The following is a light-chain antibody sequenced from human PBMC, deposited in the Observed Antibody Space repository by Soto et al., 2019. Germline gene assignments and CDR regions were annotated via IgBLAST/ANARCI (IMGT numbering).Light chain of an antibody. CDR3: QSADSRGTYVV. CDR1: ALPKQY. CDR2: KDS. Sequence: SYELTQPPSVSVSPGQTARITCSGDALPKQYAYWYQQKPGQAPVLVIYKDSERPSGIPERFSGSSSGTTVTLTISGVQAEDEADYYCQSADSRGTYVVFGGGTKLTVL. V-gene: IGLV3-25*02. J-gene: IGLJ2*01.